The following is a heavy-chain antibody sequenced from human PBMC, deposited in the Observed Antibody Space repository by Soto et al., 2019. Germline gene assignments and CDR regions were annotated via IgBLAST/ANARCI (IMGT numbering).Heavy chain of an antibody. CDR2: IYYSGST. CDR1: GGSISSYY. D-gene: IGHD2-15*01. CDR3: AREVVVAASWFDP. J-gene: IGHJ5*02. Sequence: PSETLSLTCTVSGGSISSYYWSWIRQHPGKGLEWIGYIYYSGSTYYNPSLKSRVTISVDTSKNQFSLKLSSVTAADTAVYYCAREVVVAASWFDPWGQGTLVTVSS. V-gene: IGHV4-59*06.